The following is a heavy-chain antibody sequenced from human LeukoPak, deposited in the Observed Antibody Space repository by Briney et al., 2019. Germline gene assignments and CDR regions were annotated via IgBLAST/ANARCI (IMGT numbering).Heavy chain of an antibody. CDR3: ARSYYYDSSGSRDAFDI. CDR2: IYHSGST. D-gene: IGHD3-22*01. CDR1: GYSISSGYY. J-gene: IGHJ3*02. V-gene: IGHV4-38-2*02. Sequence: SETLSLTCTVSGYSISSGYYWGWIRQPPGKGLEWIGSIYHSGSTYYNPSLKSRVTISVDTSKNQFSLKLSSVTATDTAVYYCARSYYYDSSGSRDAFDIWGQGTMVTVSS.